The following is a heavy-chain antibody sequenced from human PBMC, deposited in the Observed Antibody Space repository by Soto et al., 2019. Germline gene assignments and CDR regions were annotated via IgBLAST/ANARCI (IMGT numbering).Heavy chain of an antibody. Sequence: EVQLVESGGGLVKPGGSLRLSCAASGFTFSSYSMNWVRQAPGKGLEWVSSISSSSSYIYYADSVKGRFTISRDNAKNSQYLQMNSLRAEDTAVYYCARDKHSPLRSNFDYWGQGTLVTVSS. D-gene: IGHD3-16*01. J-gene: IGHJ4*02. V-gene: IGHV3-21*01. CDR2: ISSSSSYI. CDR1: GFTFSSYS. CDR3: ARDKHSPLRSNFDY.